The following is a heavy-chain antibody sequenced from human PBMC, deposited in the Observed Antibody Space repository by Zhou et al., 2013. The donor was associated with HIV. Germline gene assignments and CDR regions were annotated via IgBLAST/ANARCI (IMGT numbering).Heavy chain of an antibody. V-gene: IGHV1-2*02. CDR2: MLPQSGDA. D-gene: IGHD1-20*01. J-gene: IGHJ6*03. CDR1: GYPFTAFF. CDR3: AIHITGTLPYYYMDV. Sequence: QVQLVQSGTEVKKPGTSVRVSCRASGYPFTAFFIHWIRQAPGQDFEWMGYMLPQSGDATYSEKFQGRVSMTRDTSITTAFMDLSALTSDDTAVYYCAIHITGTLPYYYMDVWGKGTTVTVSS.